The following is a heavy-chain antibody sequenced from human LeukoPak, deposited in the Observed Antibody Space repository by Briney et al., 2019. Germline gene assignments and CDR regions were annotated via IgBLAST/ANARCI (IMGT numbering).Heavy chain of an antibody. V-gene: IGHV3-7*01. J-gene: IGHJ6*03. D-gene: IGHD3-9*01. CDR3: ARGAGYDILTGYYGDYYMDV. CDR2: IKQDGSEK. CDR1: GFTFSSYA. Sequence: PGGSLRLSCAASGFTFSSYAMHWVRQAPGKGLEWVANIKQDGSEKYYVDSVKGRFTISRDNAKNSLYLQMNSLRAEDTAVYYCARGAGYDILTGYYGDYYMDVWGKGTTVTISS.